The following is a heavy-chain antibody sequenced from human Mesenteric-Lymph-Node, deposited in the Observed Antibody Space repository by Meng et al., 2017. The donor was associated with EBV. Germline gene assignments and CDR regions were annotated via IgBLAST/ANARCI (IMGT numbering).Heavy chain of an antibody. J-gene: IGHJ4*02. CDR2: IIPIFGTA. CDR3: ARDRGLERNDGIDY. CDR1: VGTFSSYA. V-gene: IGHV1-69*06. Sequence: QVQLVQCGAEVKEPGSSVKVSCKASVGTFSSYAISWVRQAPGQGLEWMGGIIPIFGTANYAQKFQGRVTITADKSTSTAYMELSSLRSEDTAVYYCARDRGLERNDGIDYWGQGTLVTVSS. D-gene: IGHD1-1*01.